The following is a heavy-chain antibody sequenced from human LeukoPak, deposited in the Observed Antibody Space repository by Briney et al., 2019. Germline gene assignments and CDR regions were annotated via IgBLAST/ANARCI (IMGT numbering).Heavy chain of an antibody. Sequence: GGSLRLSCAASGFTFSSYGMHWVRQAPGKGLEWVAVISYDGSNKYYADSVKGRFTISRDNSKNTLYLQMNSLRAEDTAVYYCARTPQDIVVVPAAIPTYYYYYYGMDVWGQGTTVTVSS. CDR2: ISYDGSNK. CDR3: ARTPQDIVVVPAAIPTYYYYYYGMDV. D-gene: IGHD2-2*02. J-gene: IGHJ6*02. CDR1: GFTFSSYG. V-gene: IGHV3-30-3*01.